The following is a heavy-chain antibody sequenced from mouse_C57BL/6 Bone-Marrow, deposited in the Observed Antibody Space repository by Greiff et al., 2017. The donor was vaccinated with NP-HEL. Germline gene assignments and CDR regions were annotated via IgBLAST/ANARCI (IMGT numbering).Heavy chain of an antibody. J-gene: IGHJ4*01. CDR3: ARRWLPDAMDY. D-gene: IGHD2-3*01. Sequence: SCKASGYTFTSYWMHWVKQRPIQGLEWIGNIDPSDSETHYNQKFKDKATLTVDKSSSTAYMQLSSLTSEDSAVYYCARRWLPDAMDYWGQGTSVTVSS. V-gene: IGHV1-52*01. CDR1: GYTFTSYW. CDR2: IDPSDSET.